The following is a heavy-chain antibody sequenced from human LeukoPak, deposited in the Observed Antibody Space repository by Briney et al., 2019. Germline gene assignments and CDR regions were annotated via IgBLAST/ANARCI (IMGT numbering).Heavy chain of an antibody. CDR2: INHSGST. D-gene: IGHD6-13*01. J-gene: IGHJ5*02. V-gene: IGHV4-34*01. CDR1: GGSFSGYY. Sequence: SETLSLTCAVYGGSFSGYYWSWIRQPPGKGLEWIGEINHSGSTNYNPSIKSRVTISADTSKHQLSQNLTCVAAADTAVYYCARLYIGGYSRSTNYNWFDPWGQGTLVTVSS. CDR3: ARLYIGGYSRSTNYNWFDP.